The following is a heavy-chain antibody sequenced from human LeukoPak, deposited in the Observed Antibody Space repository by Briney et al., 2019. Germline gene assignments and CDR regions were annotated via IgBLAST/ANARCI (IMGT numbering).Heavy chain of an antibody. J-gene: IGHJ4*02. CDR3: VTSVAGPDY. V-gene: IGHV3-73*01. Sequence: GGSLRLSCAASGFTFSDSAMHWVRQASGKGLEWVGRIRSKANSYATSYAASVKGRFTISIDESKSTAYLQMNSLKSEDTAVYYCVTSVAGPDYWGQGTLVTVSS. CDR2: IRSKANSYAT. CDR1: GFTFSDSA. D-gene: IGHD6-19*01.